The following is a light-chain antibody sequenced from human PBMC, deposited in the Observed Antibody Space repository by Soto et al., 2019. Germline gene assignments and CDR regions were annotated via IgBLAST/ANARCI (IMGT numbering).Light chain of an antibody. CDR2: SNN. CDR3: AAWDDSRNGYV. V-gene: IGLV1-44*01. Sequence: QAVVTQPPSASGTPGQRVTISCSGSSSNIGSNTVNWYQQLPGTAPKLLMYSNNQRPSGVPDRFSGSKSGTSASLTISGLQSEDEAEYYCAAWDDSRNGYVFGTGTKLTVL. J-gene: IGLJ1*01. CDR1: SSNIGSNT.